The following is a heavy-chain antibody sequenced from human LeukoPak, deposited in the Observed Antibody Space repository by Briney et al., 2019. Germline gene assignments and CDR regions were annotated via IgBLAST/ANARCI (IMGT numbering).Heavy chain of an antibody. J-gene: IGHJ4*02. D-gene: IGHD3-10*01. CDR3: ARDGYYYGSGSYSPPDHDY. V-gene: IGHV1-18*04. CDR2: ISSYNGNT. Sequence: ASVRVSCKASGYTFTDYYIHWVRQAPGQGLEWMGWISSYNGNTNYAQKFQGRVTMTTDTSTSTAYMELRSLRSDDTAVYYCARDGYYYGSGSYSPPDHDYWGQGTLVTVSS. CDR1: GYTFTDYY.